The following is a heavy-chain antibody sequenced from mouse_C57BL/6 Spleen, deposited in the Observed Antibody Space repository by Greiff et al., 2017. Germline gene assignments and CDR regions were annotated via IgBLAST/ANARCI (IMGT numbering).Heavy chain of an antibody. J-gene: IGHJ4*01. CDR3: ATSPRGYYAMDY. V-gene: IGHV5-17*01. Sequence: EVQLVESGGGLVKPGGSLKLSCAASGFTFSDYGMHWVRQAPEKGLEWVAYISSGSSTIYYADTVKGRFTISRDNAKNTLFLQMTSLRSEDTAMYYCATSPRGYYAMDYWGQGTSVTVSS. CDR2: ISSGSSTI. CDR1: GFTFSDYG.